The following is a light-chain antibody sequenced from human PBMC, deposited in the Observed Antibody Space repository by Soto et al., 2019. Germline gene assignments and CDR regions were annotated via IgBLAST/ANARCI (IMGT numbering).Light chain of an antibody. Sequence: QSVLTQPASVSGSPGQSITISCTGTSSDVGGYNYVSWYQQHPGKAPKPMIYDVSNRPSGVSNRFSGSKSGNTASLTISGLQAEDEADYYCSSYTSISALYVFGTGTKVTVL. CDR2: DVS. CDR1: SSDVGGYNY. CDR3: SSYTSISALYV. J-gene: IGLJ1*01. V-gene: IGLV2-14*01.